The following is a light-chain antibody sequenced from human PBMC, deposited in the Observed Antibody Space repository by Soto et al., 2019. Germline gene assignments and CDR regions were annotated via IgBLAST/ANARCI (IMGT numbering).Light chain of an antibody. J-gene: IGKJ1*01. Sequence: DIQMSQSPSSLSASVGDSVTITCRASQSINRWLAWYQQKPGRAPKLLIYDASTLQSGVPSRFSVSGYGTEFALTISSLQPDDFATYLCQEYNTYSWAFGQGTKVEIK. CDR2: DAS. V-gene: IGKV1-5*01. CDR3: QEYNTYSWA. CDR1: QSINRW.